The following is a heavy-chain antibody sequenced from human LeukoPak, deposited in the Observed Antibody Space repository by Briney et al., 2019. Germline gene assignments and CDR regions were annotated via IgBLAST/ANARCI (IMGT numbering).Heavy chain of an antibody. Sequence: GGSLRLSCAASGFTLSDTWMHWVRQAPGKGLVWVSRIRSDGSDTRYAESVKGRFTISRDNAKNSLYLQMNCLRAEDTALYFCARERPYYYYMDVWGKGTTVTVSS. V-gene: IGHV3-74*01. CDR2: IRSDGSDT. J-gene: IGHJ6*03. CDR3: ARERPYYYYMDV. CDR1: GFTLSDTW. D-gene: IGHD1-1*01.